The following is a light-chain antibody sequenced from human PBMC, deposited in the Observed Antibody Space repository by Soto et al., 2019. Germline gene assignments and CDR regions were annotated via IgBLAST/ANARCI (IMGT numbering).Light chain of an antibody. CDR3: QSYDSSLSASDWV. Sequence: QSVLTQPPSVSGAPGQRVTISCTGSSSNIGAGYDVHWYQQLPGTAPKLLIYANNNRPSGFPGRFSGSKSGTSASLAITGLQAEDEADYYCQSYDSSLSASDWVFGGGTKLTVL. V-gene: IGLV1-40*01. CDR1: SSNIGAGYD. J-gene: IGLJ3*02. CDR2: ANN.